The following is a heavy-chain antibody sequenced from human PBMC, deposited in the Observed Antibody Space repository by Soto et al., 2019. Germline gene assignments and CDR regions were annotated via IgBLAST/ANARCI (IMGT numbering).Heavy chain of an antibody. V-gene: IGHV1-3*01. CDR2: INAGNGDT. CDR3: GREPLVASDY. J-gene: IGHJ4*02. CDR1: GYTFFSYA. Sequence: ASVKVSSKASGYTFFSYAIHWVRQAPGQRLEWMGWINAGNGDTKYSQKFQGRVTITRDTSASTAYMELSSLTSEDTAVYYCGREPLVASDYWGQGTLVTVSS. D-gene: IGHD2-8*02.